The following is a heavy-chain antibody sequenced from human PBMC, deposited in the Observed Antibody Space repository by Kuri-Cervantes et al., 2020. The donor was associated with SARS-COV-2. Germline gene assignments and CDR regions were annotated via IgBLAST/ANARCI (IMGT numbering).Heavy chain of an antibody. CDR1: GYTFTSYA. D-gene: IGHD3-10*01. CDR3: ARGATMVRGVKQNWFDP. CDR2: INAGNGNT. V-gene: IGHV1-3*01. J-gene: IGHJ5*02. Sequence: ASVKVSCKASGYTFTSYAMHWVRQAPGQRLEWMGWINAGNGNTKYSQKFQGRVTITRDTSASTAYMELSSLRSEDTAVYYCARGATMVRGVKQNWFDPWGQGTLVTVSS.